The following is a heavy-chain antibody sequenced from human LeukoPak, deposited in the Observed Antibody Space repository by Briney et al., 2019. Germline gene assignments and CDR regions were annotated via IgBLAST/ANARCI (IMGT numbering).Heavy chain of an antibody. J-gene: IGHJ5*02. CDR3: ARGGYYDRSGYYGFYSWFDP. V-gene: IGHV1-69*01. CDR1: GGTFSSYA. D-gene: IGHD3-22*01. CDR2: IIPIFGTA. Sequence: SVKVSCKASGGTFSSYAISWVRQAPGQGLEWMGGIIPIFGTANYAQKFQGRVTITADESTSTAYMELSSLRSEDTAVYYCARGGYYDRSGYYGFYSWFDPWGQGTLVTVSS.